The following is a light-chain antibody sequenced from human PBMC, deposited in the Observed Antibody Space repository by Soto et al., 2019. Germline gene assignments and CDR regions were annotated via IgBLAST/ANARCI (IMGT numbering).Light chain of an antibody. CDR3: CAYVNSRRSV. V-gene: IGLV2-23*01. J-gene: IGLJ1*01. CDR1: ISDDGRFDV. CDR2: AGS. Sequence: QSVLTEPAGVSGCIGESITISCTGSISDDGRFDVVSCYQQQPGQVSKPGIYAGSRRPSGVSSRISSSKSGNTASLTISGLQAKDEADYYCCAYVNSRRSVFGSGTKVTVL.